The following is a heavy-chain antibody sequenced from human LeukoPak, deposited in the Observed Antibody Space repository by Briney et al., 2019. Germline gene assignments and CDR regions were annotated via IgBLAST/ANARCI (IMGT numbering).Heavy chain of an antibody. Sequence: ASVKVSCKASGYTFRSYGISWVRQAPGQGLEWMGWIRPYNGNTNYAQKFQGRVTTTTDTSTSTAYMELRSLRSDDTAVYYCARRPGGRSGYYPLEDYYYYYYMDVWGKGTTVTVSS. CDR2: IRPYNGNT. CDR3: ARRPGGRSGYYPLEDYYYYYYMDV. D-gene: IGHD3-22*01. V-gene: IGHV1-18*01. J-gene: IGHJ6*03. CDR1: GYTFRSYG.